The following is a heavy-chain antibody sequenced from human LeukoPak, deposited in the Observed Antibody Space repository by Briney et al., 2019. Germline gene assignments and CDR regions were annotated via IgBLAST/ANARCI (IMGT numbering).Heavy chain of an antibody. CDR1: GFSISSGYY. V-gene: IGHV4-38-2*02. Sequence: SETLSLTCIVSGFSISSGYYWDWIRQPPGKGLEWIASIYHSGKSYYNPSLKSRVTISIDTSKNQFYLELRSVTAADTAVYYCARVVGATIDDAFDIWGQGTMVTVSS. CDR2: IYHSGKS. CDR3: ARVVGATIDDAFDI. J-gene: IGHJ3*02. D-gene: IGHD1-26*01.